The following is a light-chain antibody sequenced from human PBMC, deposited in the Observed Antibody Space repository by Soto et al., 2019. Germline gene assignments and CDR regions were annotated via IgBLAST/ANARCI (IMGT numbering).Light chain of an antibody. CDR1: QSVSSSY. CDR3: QQLYT. Sequence: EIVLTQSPGTLSLSPGERATLSCRASQSVSSSYLAWYQQKPGQAPRLLIYGASSRATGIPDRFSGSGSGTDFTLNNNRLEPEDFAVYYCQQLYTFGQGTKLEIK. V-gene: IGKV3-20*01. CDR2: GAS. J-gene: IGKJ2*01.